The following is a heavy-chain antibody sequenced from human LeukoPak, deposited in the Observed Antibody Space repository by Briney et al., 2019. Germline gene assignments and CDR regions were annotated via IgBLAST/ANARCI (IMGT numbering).Heavy chain of an antibody. Sequence: PSETLSLTCTVSGDSVSSGSSHWSWIRQHPGKGLEWIGNIYYSGSTYYSPSLKSRVTMSVDTSKNQFSLTLISVTAADTAVYFCARAAPNYYDSSGSLRNPYFDYWGQGTLVTVSS. CDR1: GDSVSSGSSH. V-gene: IGHV4-31*03. D-gene: IGHD3-22*01. J-gene: IGHJ4*02. CDR3: ARAAPNYYDSSGSLRNPYFDY. CDR2: IYYSGST.